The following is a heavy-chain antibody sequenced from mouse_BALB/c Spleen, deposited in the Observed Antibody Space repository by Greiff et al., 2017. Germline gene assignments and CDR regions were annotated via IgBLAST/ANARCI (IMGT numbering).Heavy chain of an antibody. CDR1: GFTFSSYT. CDR3: TRDAPNRSPCAY. Sequence: EVMLVESGGGLVKPGGSLKLSCAASGFTFSSYTMSWVRQPPEKRLEWVATISSGGSYTYYPDSVKGRFTISRDNAKNTLYLQMSSLKSEDTAMYYCTRDAPNRSPCAYWGQGTLVTVSA. J-gene: IGHJ3*01. D-gene: IGHD2-14*01. CDR2: ISSGGSYT. V-gene: IGHV5-6-4*01.